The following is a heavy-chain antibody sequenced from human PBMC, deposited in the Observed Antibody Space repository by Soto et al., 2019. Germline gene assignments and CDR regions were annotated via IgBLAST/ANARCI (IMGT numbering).Heavy chain of an antibody. V-gene: IGHV3-33*01. J-gene: IGHJ4*02. CDR2: IWYDGSNK. D-gene: IGHD4-17*01. CDR3: AREGAVATTCDY. CDR1: GFTFSSYG. Sequence: LRLSCAASGFTFSSYGMHWVRQAPGKGLEWVAVIWYDGSNKYYADSVKGRFTISRDNSKNTLYLQMNSLRAEDTAVYYCAREGAVATTCDYWGQGTLVTVSS.